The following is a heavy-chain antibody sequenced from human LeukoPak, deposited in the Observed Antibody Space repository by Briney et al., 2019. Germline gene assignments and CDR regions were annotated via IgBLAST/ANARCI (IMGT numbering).Heavy chain of an antibody. V-gene: IGHV4-34*01. Sequence: SETLSLTCAVYGGSFSGNYWSWIRQPPGKGLEWIGEINHSGSTNYNPSLKSRVTISVDTSKNQFSLKLSSVTAADTAVYYCARVSRFLEWLLYPSWFDPWGQGTLVTVSS. CDR1: GGSFSGNY. CDR3: ARVSRFLEWLLYPSWFDP. CDR2: INHSGST. J-gene: IGHJ5*02. D-gene: IGHD3-3*01.